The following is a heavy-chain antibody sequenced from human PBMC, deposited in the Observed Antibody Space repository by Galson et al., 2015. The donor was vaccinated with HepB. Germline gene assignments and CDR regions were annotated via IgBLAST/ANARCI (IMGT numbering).Heavy chain of an antibody. D-gene: IGHD6-19*01. Sequence: SLRLSCAASGFTFSDYYMSWIRQAPGKGLEWVSYISGSSSFTDYADSVKGRFTISRDNAKNSLYLQMNSLRAEDTAIYYCARDIYSSGWYVDYWGQGTLVTVSS. CDR2: ISGSSSFT. J-gene: IGHJ4*02. V-gene: IGHV3-11*06. CDR3: ARDIYSSGWYVDY. CDR1: GFTFSDYY.